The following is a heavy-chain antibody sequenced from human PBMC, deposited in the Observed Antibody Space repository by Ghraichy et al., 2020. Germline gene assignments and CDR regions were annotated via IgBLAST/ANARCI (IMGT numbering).Heavy chain of an antibody. D-gene: IGHD3-22*01. J-gene: IGHJ3*02. Sequence: SETLSLTCTLSGGSISSYYWSWIRQPPGKGLEWIGYIFYSGGTNYNPSLKSQVNISVDTSKNQFSLKLSSVTAADTAVYYCARRGRQYYDSSDYNGWGAFAIWGKGTMVTVSS. V-gene: IGHV4-59*08. CDR3: ARRGRQYYDSSDYNGWGAFAI. CDR2: IFYSGGT. CDR1: GGSISSYY.